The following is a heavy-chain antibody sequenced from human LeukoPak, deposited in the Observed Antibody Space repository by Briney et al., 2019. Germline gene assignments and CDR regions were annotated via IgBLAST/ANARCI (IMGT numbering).Heavy chain of an antibody. V-gene: IGHV3-64*01. CDR1: GFTFSSYA. Sequence: GGSLRLSCAASGFTFSSYAMHWVRQAPGKGLEYVSAISSNGGSTYYANSVKGRFTISRDNSKNTLYLQMNNLGAEDTAVYYCASAPNSVVRGAPYYWGQGTLVTVSS. J-gene: IGHJ4*02. CDR3: ASAPNSVVRGAPYY. CDR2: ISSNGGST. D-gene: IGHD3-10*01.